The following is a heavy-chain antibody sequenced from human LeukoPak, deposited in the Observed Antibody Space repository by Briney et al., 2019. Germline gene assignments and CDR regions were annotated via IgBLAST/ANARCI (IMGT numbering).Heavy chain of an antibody. Sequence: GGSLRLSCAASGFTFSSYWMRLVRQDPGKRLVWVSHINNDGSITNYADSVKGRFTISRDNAKNTQYLQMNSLRAEDTAVYYCARGAPRTIFGPYYYYYMDVWGKGTTVTISS. CDR3: ARGAPRTIFGPYYYYYMDV. CDR2: INNDGSIT. D-gene: IGHD3-9*01. CDR1: GFTFSSYW. J-gene: IGHJ6*03. V-gene: IGHV3-74*01.